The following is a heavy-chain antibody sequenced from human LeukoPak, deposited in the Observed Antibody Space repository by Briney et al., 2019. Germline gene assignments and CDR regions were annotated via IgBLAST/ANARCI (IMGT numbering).Heavy chain of an antibody. J-gene: IGHJ4*02. D-gene: IGHD5-24*01. CDR2: ISPNGGIT. CDR3: AKDDAWLQYGN. V-gene: IGHV3-23*01. Sequence: GGSLRLSCAASGFTFSSYAMNWVRQAPGKGLEWVSVISPNGGITYYADSVKGRFTISRDNSKGTVYLQMNSLRPEDTAVYYCAKDDAWLQYGNWGRGTLVTVSS. CDR1: GFTFSSYA.